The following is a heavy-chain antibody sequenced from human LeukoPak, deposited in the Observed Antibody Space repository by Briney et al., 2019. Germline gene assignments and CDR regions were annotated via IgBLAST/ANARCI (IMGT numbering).Heavy chain of an antibody. CDR1: GFTFSSYG. Sequence: GRSLRLSCAASGFTFSSYGMHWVRQAPGKGLEWVAIIWYDGGSKYYADSVKGRFTISRDNSKNTLYLQMNSLRAEDTSVYFCARDRAMASLYYFDYWGQGTLVTVSS. V-gene: IGHV3-33*01. CDR2: IWYDGGSK. CDR3: ARDRAMASLYYFDY. D-gene: IGHD5-24*01. J-gene: IGHJ4*02.